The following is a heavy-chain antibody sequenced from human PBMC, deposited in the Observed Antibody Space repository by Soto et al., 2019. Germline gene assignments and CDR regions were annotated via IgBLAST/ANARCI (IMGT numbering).Heavy chain of an antibody. CDR2: INHSGST. CDR3: ARRRSNVVVPAASNLDDAFDI. J-gene: IGHJ3*02. D-gene: IGHD2-2*01. Sequence: PSETLSLTCAVYGGSSSGYYWSWIRQPPGKGLEWIGEINHSGSTNYNPSLKSRVTISVDTSKNQFSLKLSSVTAADTAVYYCARRRSNVVVPAASNLDDAFDIWGQGTMVTVSS. CDR1: GGSSSGYY. V-gene: IGHV4-34*01.